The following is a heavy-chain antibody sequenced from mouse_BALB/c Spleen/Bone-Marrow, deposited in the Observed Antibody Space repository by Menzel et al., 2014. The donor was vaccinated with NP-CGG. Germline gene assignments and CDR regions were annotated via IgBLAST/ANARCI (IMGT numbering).Heavy chain of an antibody. D-gene: IGHD2-1*01. J-gene: IGHJ3*01. CDR1: GFDFSRYR. CDR2: INPDSSTI. Sequence: EVKLMESGGGLVQPGGSLKLSCVASGFDFSRYRMSWVRQAPGKGLEWIGEINPDSSTINYTPSLKDKFIISRDNAKNTLYLQMSKVRSEDTALYYCARPGWGNYVFVYWGQGTLVTVST. V-gene: IGHV4-1*02. CDR3: ARPGWGNYVFVY.